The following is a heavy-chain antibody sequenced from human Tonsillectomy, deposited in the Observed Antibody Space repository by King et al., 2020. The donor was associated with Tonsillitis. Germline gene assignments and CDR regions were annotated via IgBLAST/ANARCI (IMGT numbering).Heavy chain of an antibody. CDR1: GGSISSGTYS. V-gene: IGHV4-30-2*01. CDR3: ARAANDFDWLLNPWFDP. Sequence: QLQESGSRLVMPSQTLSLTCTVSGGSISSGTYSWSWIRQPPGQGLEWIGYMFYSGSAYYNPSFKSRVTLSVERSKNQFSLKLKSVTAADTAMYYCARAANDFDWLLNPWFDPWGQGTLVTVSS. J-gene: IGHJ5*01. CDR2: MFYSGSA. D-gene: IGHD3-9*01.